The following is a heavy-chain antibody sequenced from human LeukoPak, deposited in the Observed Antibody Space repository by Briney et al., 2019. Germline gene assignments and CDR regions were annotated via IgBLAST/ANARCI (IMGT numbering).Heavy chain of an antibody. J-gene: IGHJ4*02. CDR1: GYSFTSYW. D-gene: IGHD2-2*01. CDR3: ARRSDVDIVVVPAAFDY. CDR2: IYPGDSDT. V-gene: IGHV5-51*01. Sequence: GESLKISCKGSGYSFTSYWIGWVRQMPGKGLEWMGIIYPGDSDTRYSPSFQGQDTISADKSISTAYLQWSSLKASDTAMYYCARRSDVDIVVVPAAFDYWGQGTLVTVSS.